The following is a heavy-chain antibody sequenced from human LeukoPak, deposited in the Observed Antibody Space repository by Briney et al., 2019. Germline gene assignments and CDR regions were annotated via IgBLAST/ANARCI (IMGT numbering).Heavy chain of an antibody. V-gene: IGHV5-51*01. D-gene: IGHD2-2*01. J-gene: IGHJ4*02. CDR3: ASQGYCSSTSCPPRFDY. CDR1: GYSFTSYW. CDR2: IYPGDSDT. Sequence: GESLKISCKGSGYSFTSYWIGWVRQVPGKGLEWMGIIYPGDSDTRYSPSFQGQVTISADKSISTAYLQWSSLKASDTAMYYCASQGYCSSTSCPPRFDYWGQGTLVTVSS.